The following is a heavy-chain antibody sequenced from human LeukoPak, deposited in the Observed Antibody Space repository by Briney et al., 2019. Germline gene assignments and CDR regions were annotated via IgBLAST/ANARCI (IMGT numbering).Heavy chain of an antibody. CDR2: ISYDGSNK. J-gene: IGHJ6*02. D-gene: IGHD2-15*01. CDR3: AKVHGAKAYVGYYYYGMDV. CDR1: GFTFSSYG. V-gene: IGHV3-30*18. Sequence: GGSLRRSCAASGFTFSSYGMHWVRQAPGKGLEWVAVISYDGSNKYYADSVKGRFTISRDNSKNTLYLQMNSLRAEDTAVYYCAKVHGAKAYVGYYYYGMDVWGQGTTVTVSS.